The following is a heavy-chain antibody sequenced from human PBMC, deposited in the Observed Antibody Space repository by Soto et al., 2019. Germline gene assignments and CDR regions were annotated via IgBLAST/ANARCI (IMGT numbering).Heavy chain of an antibody. D-gene: IGHD1-1*01. V-gene: IGHV3-30*03. J-gene: IGHJ4*02. Sequence: QVQLVESGGGVVQPGRSLRLSCAASGFTFSSYGMHWVRQAPGKGLGWVAVISYDGSNKYYADSVKGRFTISRDNSKNTLYLQMNSLRGEDTAVYYCAGGTRWLQLDYWGQGTLVTVSS. CDR3: AGGTRWLQLDY. CDR1: GFTFSSYG. CDR2: ISYDGSNK.